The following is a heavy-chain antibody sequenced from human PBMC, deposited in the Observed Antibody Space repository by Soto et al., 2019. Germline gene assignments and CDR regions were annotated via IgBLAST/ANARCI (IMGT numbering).Heavy chain of an antibody. J-gene: IGHJ6*02. CDR2: IIPIFGTA. CDR1: GGTFSSYA. V-gene: IGHV1-69*01. Sequence: QVQLVQSGAEVKKPGSSVKVSCKASGGTFSSYAISWVRQAPGQGLEWMGGIIPIFGTANYAQKFQGRVTITADESTSTAYMELSSLRSEDTAVYYCVSSSSPPTTYYHYYGMDVWGQGTTVTVSS. CDR3: VSSSSPPTTYYHYYGMDV. D-gene: IGHD6-13*01.